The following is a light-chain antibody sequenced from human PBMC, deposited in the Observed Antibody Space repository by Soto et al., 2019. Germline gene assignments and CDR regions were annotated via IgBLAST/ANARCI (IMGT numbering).Light chain of an antibody. Sequence: EIVLTQSPGTLSLSPGERATLSCRASQSVTSSYLAWYQQKPGQAPRLLIYGASSRATGIPDRFSGSGSGTDFTLTISRLEPEDVAVYYCQQYSSSPQTFGQGTKLQIK. CDR2: GAS. J-gene: IGKJ2*01. CDR3: QQYSSSPQT. V-gene: IGKV3-20*01. CDR1: QSVTSSY.